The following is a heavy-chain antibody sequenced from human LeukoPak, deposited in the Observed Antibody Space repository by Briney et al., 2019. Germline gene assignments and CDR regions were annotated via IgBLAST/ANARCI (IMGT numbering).Heavy chain of an antibody. D-gene: IGHD6-13*01. J-gene: IGHJ4*02. CDR1: GFTFSSYS. CDR2: ISSSSSYI. CDR3: ARGPYSSSWPFFY. V-gene: IGHV3-21*01. Sequence: NPGGSLRLSCAASGFTFSSYSMNWVRQAPGKGLEWVSSISSSSSYIYYADSVKGRFTISRDNAKNSLYLQMNSLRAEDTAVYCCARGPYSSSWPFFYWGQGTLVTVSS.